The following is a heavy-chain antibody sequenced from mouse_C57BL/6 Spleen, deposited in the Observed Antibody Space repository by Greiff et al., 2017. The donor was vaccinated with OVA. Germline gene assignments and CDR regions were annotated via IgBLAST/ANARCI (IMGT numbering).Heavy chain of an antibody. J-gene: IGHJ3*01. Sequence: QVQLKESGPGLVQPSQSLSITCTVSGFSLTSYGVHWVRQSPGKGLEWLGVIWSGGSTDYNAAFISRLSISKDNSKSQVFFKMNSLQADDTAIYYCARMDDYDYWGQGTLVTVSA. D-gene: IGHD2-4*01. CDR2: IWSGGST. V-gene: IGHV2-2*01. CDR1: GFSLTSYG. CDR3: ARMDDYDY.